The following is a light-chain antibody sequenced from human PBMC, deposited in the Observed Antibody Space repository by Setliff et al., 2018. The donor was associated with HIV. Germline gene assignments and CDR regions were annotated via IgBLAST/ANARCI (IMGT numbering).Light chain of an antibody. CDR1: KLGDRY. CDR3: QAWDSRTVV. V-gene: IGLV3-1*01. J-gene: IGLJ3*02. CDR2: QDS. Sequence: SYQLTHPPSVSVSPGQTASVTCSGHKLGDRYVSWYQQKPGQSPVLVMYQDSKRPSAIPERFSGSNSGDRATLTISGTQPVDGADYYCQAWDSRTVVLGGGTKVTVL.